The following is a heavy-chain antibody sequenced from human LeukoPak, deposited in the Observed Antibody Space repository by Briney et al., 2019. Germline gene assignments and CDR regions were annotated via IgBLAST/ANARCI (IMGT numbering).Heavy chain of an antibody. Sequence: SETLSLTCAVYGGSFSGYYWSWIRQPPGKGLEWIGEINHSGSTNYNPSLKSRVTISVDTSKNQFSLKLSSVTAADTAVYYCARGRSICSGGSCYSGYFQHWGQGTLVTVSS. CDR2: INHSGST. CDR1: GGSFSGYY. D-gene: IGHD2-15*01. CDR3: ARGRSICSGGSCYSGYFQH. J-gene: IGHJ1*01. V-gene: IGHV4-34*01.